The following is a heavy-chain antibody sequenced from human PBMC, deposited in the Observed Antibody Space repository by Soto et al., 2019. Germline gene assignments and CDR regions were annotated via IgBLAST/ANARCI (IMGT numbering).Heavy chain of an antibody. CDR3: ARDHSGYDFLDY. CDR1: GASISSGGYY. J-gene: IGHJ4*02. D-gene: IGHD5-12*01. CDR2: IYHSGTT. Sequence: LSLTCTVSGASISSGGYYWSWIRQHPGKGLEWIGYIYHSGTTNYNPSLKSRVSISVDTSNNQFSLKVSSVTAADTAVYYCARDHSGYDFLDYWGQGTLVTVSS. V-gene: IGHV4-31*03.